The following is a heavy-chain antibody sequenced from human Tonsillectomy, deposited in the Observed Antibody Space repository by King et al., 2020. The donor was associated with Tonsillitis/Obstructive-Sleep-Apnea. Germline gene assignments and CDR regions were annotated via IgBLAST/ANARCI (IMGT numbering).Heavy chain of an antibody. D-gene: IGHD2-15*01. V-gene: IGHV4-34*01. CDR1: GGPFSGYY. CDR3: ARAPYCSGGKCFDEAFDI. Sequence: VQLPQWGAGLLKPSETLSLPCAVYGGPFSGYYWSWLRQPPGKGLEWIGDINHSGNTNYNPSLKSRVTISVDTSKNQFSLKLTSVTAADTAVYYCARAPYCSGGKCFDEAFDIWGQGTMVTVSS. J-gene: IGHJ3*02. CDR2: INHSGNT.